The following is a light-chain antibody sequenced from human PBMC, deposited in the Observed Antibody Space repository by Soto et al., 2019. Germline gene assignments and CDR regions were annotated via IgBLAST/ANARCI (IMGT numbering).Light chain of an antibody. V-gene: IGKV1-33*01. J-gene: IGKJ5*01. CDR2: DAS. Sequence: DIEMTQSPSSLSASVGDRVTITCQASQDISNYLNRYQQKTGRAPKLLIYDASNLESGVSSRFSGSRSGTDFSLTINSLQPDDFATYYCQQYDDFPLTFGQGTRLE. CDR1: QDISNY. CDR3: QQYDDFPLT.